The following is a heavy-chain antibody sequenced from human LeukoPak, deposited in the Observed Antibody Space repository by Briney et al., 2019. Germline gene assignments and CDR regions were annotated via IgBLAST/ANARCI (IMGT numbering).Heavy chain of an antibody. V-gene: IGHV4-59*12. CDR3: ARDRRDWSFDY. D-gene: IGHD2-21*01. Sequence: SETLSLTCTVSGGSISNYYWSWIRQPPGKGLEWIGYIYYSGSTYYNPSLKSRVTISVDTSKNQFSLKLSSVTAADTAVYYCARDRRDWSFDYWGQGTLVTVSS. J-gene: IGHJ4*02. CDR2: IYYSGST. CDR1: GGSISNYY.